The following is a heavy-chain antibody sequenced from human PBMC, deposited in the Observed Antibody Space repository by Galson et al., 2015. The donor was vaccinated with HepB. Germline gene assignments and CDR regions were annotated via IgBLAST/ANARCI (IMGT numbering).Heavy chain of an antibody. J-gene: IGHJ6*04. CDR2: MNPNSGNT. CDR3: AREGEIWSGYYTGAGMDV. D-gene: IGHD3-3*01. Sequence: SVKVSCKASGYTFTSYAINWVRQATGQGLEWMGWMNPNSGNTGYAQKFQGRVTMTRNTSISTAYMELSSLRSEETAVYYCAREGEIWSGYYTGAGMDVWGKGTTVTVSS. CDR1: GYTFTSYA. V-gene: IGHV1-8*01.